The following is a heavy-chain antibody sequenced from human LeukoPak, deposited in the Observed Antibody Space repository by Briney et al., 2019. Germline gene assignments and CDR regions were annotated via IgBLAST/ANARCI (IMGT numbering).Heavy chain of an antibody. CDR2: ISSSGSTI. D-gene: IGHD3-22*01. V-gene: IGHV3-11*04. J-gene: IGHJ6*02. CDR1: GFTFSDYY. Sequence: PGGSLRLSCAASGFTFSDYYMSWIRQAPGKGLEWVSYISSSGSTIYYADSVKGRFTISRDNAKNSLYLQTNSLRDEDTAVYFCARRPYSDTSGRLSDVWGQGTTVTVSS. CDR3: ARRPYSDTSGRLSDV.